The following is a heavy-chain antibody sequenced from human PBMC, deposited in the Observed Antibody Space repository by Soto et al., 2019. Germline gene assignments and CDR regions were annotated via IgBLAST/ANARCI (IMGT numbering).Heavy chain of an antibody. CDR1: GGSLSSSLYY. D-gene: IGHD3-10*01. CDR2: IYSSVST. Sequence: QLQLQESGPGLLKPSETLSLTCTVSGGSLSSSLYYWGWIRQPPGKGLEWVGSIYSSVSTHYNPSLKSRVAISVATSKNQFSLKLSSSTAADTAVYYCARLPYYASPPVTFEIWVQGTMVTVSS. CDR3: ARLPYYASPPVTFEI. V-gene: IGHV4-39*01. J-gene: IGHJ3*02.